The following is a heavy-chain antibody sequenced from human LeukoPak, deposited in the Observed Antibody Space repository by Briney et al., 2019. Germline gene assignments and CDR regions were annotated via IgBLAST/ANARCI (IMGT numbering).Heavy chain of an antibody. CDR1: GGSISSSSYY. CDR2: IYNSGST. J-gene: IGHJ6*02. V-gene: IGHV4-39*01. Sequence: SETLSLTCTVSGGSISSSSYYWGWIRQPPGTGLEWIGSIYNSGSTYYNPSLKSRVTISVDTSKNQFSLRLSSVTAADTAVYYCARSTPGYYGMDVWGQGTTVTVSS. CDR3: ARSTPGYYGMDV.